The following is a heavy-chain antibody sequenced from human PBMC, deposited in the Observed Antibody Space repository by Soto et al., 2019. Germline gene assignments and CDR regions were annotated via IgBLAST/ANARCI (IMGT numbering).Heavy chain of an antibody. CDR3: ARDPNSSGYYYVSEY. CDR2: IWYDGSNK. D-gene: IGHD3-22*01. V-gene: IGHV3-33*01. CDR1: GFTFSSYG. J-gene: IGHJ4*02. Sequence: GGSLRLSCAASGFTFSSYGMHWVRQAPGKGLEWVAVIWYDGSNKYYADSVKGRFTISRDNSKNTLYLQMNSLRAENTAVYYCARDPNSSGYYYVSEYWGQGTLVTVSS.